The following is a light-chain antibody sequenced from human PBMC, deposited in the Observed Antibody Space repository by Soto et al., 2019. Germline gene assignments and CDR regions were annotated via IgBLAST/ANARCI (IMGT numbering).Light chain of an antibody. Sequence: DIVMTQSPDSLAVSLGERATSNCKSSQSVLYSSNNKNYLAWYQQKPVQPPKLLIYWASTRESGVPDRFSGSGSGTDFTLTISSLQAEDVAVYYCQQYYSTPQTFGQGTKVDIK. CDR2: WAS. CDR3: QQYYSTPQT. J-gene: IGKJ1*01. CDR1: QSVLYSSNNKNY. V-gene: IGKV4-1*01.